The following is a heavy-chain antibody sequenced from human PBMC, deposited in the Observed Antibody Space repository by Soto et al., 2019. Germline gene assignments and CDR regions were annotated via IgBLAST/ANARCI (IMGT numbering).Heavy chain of an antibody. CDR3: ARDIKAGDQYFDY. CDR1: GFTFSSYG. Sequence: QVQLVESGGGVVQPGRSLRLSCAASGFTFSSYGMHWVRQAPGKGLEWVAVIWYDGSNKYYADSVKGRFTISRDNSKNTLYLQMNSLRAEDTAVYYCARDIKAGDQYFDYWGQGTLVTVSS. D-gene: IGHD3-16*01. V-gene: IGHV3-33*01. CDR2: IWYDGSNK. J-gene: IGHJ4*02.